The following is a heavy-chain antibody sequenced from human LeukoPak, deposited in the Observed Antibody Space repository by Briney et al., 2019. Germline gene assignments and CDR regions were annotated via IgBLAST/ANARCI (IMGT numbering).Heavy chain of an antibody. D-gene: IGHD4-17*01. V-gene: IGHV1-69*04. CDR3: ASSLDYGDPYDY. Sequence: VASVKVSCKASGGTFSSYAISWVRQAPGQGLEWMGRIIPILGIANYAQKFQGRVTITADKSTSTAYMELSSLRSEDTAVYYCASSLDYGDPYDYWGQGTLVTVSS. J-gene: IGHJ4*02. CDR1: GGTFSSYA. CDR2: IIPILGIA.